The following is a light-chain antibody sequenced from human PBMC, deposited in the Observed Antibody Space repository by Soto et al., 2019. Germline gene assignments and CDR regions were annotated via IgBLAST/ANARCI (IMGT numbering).Light chain of an antibody. CDR1: SRDVGGYNF. CDR2: EVR. V-gene: IGLV2-8*01. Sequence: QLVLTQPPSASGSPGQSVTISCTGTSRDVGGYNFVSWYQQHPGKAPKVMIYEVRKRPSWVPDRFSGSKSGNTASLTVSGLQAEDEADYCCSSYADSNTLIFGGGTKLTVL. CDR3: SSYADSNTLI. J-gene: IGLJ2*01.